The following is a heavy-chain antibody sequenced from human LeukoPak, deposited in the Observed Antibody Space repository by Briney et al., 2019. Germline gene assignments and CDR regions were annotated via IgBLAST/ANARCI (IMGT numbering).Heavy chain of an antibody. CDR1: GFTFTTYW. Sequence: GGSLRLSCVGSGFTFTTYWMSWVRQAPGKGLEWVALISYDGNIKYYADSVKGRFTISRDNSKNTLSLQMNSLRPEDTAVYYCARAHLSSSSTDYMDVWGKGTTVTVSS. CDR3: ARAHLSSSSTDYMDV. J-gene: IGHJ6*03. V-gene: IGHV3-30*03. CDR2: ISYDGNIK. D-gene: IGHD6-6*01.